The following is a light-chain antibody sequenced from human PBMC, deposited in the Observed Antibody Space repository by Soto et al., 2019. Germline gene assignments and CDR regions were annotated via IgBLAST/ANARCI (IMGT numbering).Light chain of an antibody. V-gene: IGLV1-40*01. Sequence: QSVLTQPPSVSGAPGQRVTISCTGSSSNIGAGYDVHWYQQLPGTAPKLLIYGKSNRPSGVPDPFSGSKSGTSASLAITGLQAEDEADYYCQSYDSSLSVVFGGGTKLTVL. CDR1: SSNIGAGYD. CDR3: QSYDSSLSVV. CDR2: GKS. J-gene: IGLJ2*01.